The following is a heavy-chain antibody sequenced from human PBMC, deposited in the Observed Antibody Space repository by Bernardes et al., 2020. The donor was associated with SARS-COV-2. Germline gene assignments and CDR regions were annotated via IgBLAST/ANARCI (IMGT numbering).Heavy chain of an antibody. D-gene: IGHD5-12*01. J-gene: IGHJ6*02. CDR1: GYSFTSFG. CDR3: ARGGGWLQHPDYYGMDV. CDR2: ISSYNGNT. V-gene: IGHV1-18*01. Sequence: ASVKVSCKTSGYSFTSFGISWVRQAPGQGLEWLGWISSYNGNTNYAQRLQGRVTMTTDTSTSTAYMELSSLRSEDTAVYYCARGGGWLQHPDYYGMDVWGQGTTVTVSS.